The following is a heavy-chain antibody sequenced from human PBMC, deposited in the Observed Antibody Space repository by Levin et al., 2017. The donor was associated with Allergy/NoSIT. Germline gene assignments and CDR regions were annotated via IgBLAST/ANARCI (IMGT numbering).Heavy chain of an antibody. CDR2: INAGNGNT. D-gene: IGHD2-2*02. V-gene: IGHV1-3*01. CDR1: GYTFTSYA. CDR3: ARTPHDYTLRYYYYYYMDV. Sequence: AASVKVSCKASGYTFTSYAMHWVRQAPGQRLEWMGWINAGNGNTKYSQKFQGRVTITRDTSASTAYMELSSLRSEDTAVYYCARTPHDYTLRYYYYYYMDVWGKGTTVTVSS. J-gene: IGHJ6*03.